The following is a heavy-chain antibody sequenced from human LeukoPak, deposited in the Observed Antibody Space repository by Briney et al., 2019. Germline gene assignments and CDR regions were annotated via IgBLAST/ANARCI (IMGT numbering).Heavy chain of an antibody. D-gene: IGHD3-22*01. V-gene: IGHV4-34*01. J-gene: IGHJ3*02. Sequence: SETLSLTCAVYGGSFSGYYWSWIRQPPGKGLEWIGEINHSGSTNYSPSLKSRVTISLDTSRNQFSLKLNSVAAADTAVYYCAKSNGYGLIDIWGQGTMVTVSS. CDR2: INHSGST. CDR1: GGSFSGYY. CDR3: AKSNGYGLIDI.